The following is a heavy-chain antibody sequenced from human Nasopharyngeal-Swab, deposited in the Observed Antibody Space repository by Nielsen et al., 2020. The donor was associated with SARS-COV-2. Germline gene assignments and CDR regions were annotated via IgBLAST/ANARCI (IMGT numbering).Heavy chain of an antibody. J-gene: IGHJ4*02. D-gene: IGHD5-18*01. Sequence: SLKISCAASGLTFENYAMHWVRQPPGKGLEWVSGITWNSGNKGYAESVQGRFTISRDNARNSLYLQMNSLRAEDTALYYCAKARRTDTYGFESFDYWGQGTLVTVSS. CDR1: GLTFENYA. CDR3: AKARRTDTYGFESFDY. V-gene: IGHV3-9*01. CDR2: ITWNSGNK.